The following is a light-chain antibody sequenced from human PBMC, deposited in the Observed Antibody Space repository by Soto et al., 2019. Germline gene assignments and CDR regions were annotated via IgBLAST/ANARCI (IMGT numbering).Light chain of an antibody. CDR1: SSDIGAYNH. V-gene: IGLV2-14*01. J-gene: IGLJ3*02. CDR3: SSYTTSDTWV. Sequence: QSALTQAACVSGCPGQSITISCTGTSSDIGAYNHVSWYQQYPGKAPTLMIYEVTNRPSGVSSRFSGSKSGNTASLTISGLQAEDEGDYYCSSYTTSDTWVFGGGTKVTVL. CDR2: EVT.